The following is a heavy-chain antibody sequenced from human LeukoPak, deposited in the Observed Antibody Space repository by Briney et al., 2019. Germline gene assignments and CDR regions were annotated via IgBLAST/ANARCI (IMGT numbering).Heavy chain of an antibody. CDR3: ARVRYYYDSSGYYHDY. D-gene: IGHD3-22*01. CDR1: GFTFSSYA. V-gene: IGHV3-64*01. CDR2: ISSNGGST. J-gene: IGHJ4*02. Sequence: GGSLRLSCAASGFTFSSYAMHWVRQAPGKGLEYVSAISSNGGSTYYANSVKGRFTISRGNSKNTLYLQMGSLRAEDMAVYYCARVRYYYDSSGYYHDYWGQGTLVTVSS.